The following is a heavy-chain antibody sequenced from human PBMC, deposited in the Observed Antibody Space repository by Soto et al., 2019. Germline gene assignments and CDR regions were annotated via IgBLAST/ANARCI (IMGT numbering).Heavy chain of an antibody. CDR3: ARLRGGISPNFDY. J-gene: IGHJ4*02. CDR1: GGSISSYY. Sequence: SETLSLTCTVSGGSISSYYWSWIRQPPGKGLEWIGYIYYSGSTNYNPSLKSRVTISVDTSKNQFSLKLSSVTAADTAVYYCARLRGGISPNFDYWGQGTLVTVSS. CDR2: IYYSGST. V-gene: IGHV4-59*08. D-gene: IGHD6-13*01.